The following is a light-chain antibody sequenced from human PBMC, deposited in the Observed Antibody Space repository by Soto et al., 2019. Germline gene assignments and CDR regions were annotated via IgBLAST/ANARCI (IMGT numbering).Light chain of an antibody. CDR1: KLGDKY. CDR2: QDS. V-gene: IGLV3-1*01. J-gene: IGLJ2*01. CDR3: QAWDSSTVVV. Sequence: SYELTQPPSVSVSPGQTASITCSGDKLGDKYACWYQQKPGQSPVLVIYQDSKRPSGIPERFSGSNSGNTATLTISGTQAKDEADYYCQAWDSSTVVVFGGGTKLTVL.